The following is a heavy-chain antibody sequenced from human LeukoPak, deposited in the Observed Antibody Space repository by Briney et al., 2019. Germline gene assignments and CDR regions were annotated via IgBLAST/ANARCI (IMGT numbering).Heavy chain of an antibody. CDR1: GFSFRSYS. Sequence: GGSLRLSCVASGFSFRSYSMNWVRQAPGKGLEWVSSISGSGSYIHYADSLKGRFTISRDNAKNSLYLQMNSLRAEDTAVYYCARGQQVVPVRLDYFDYWGQGTLVTVSS. J-gene: IGHJ4*02. CDR3: ARGQQVVPVRLDYFDY. CDR2: ISGSGSYI. V-gene: IGHV3-21*01. D-gene: IGHD6-13*01.